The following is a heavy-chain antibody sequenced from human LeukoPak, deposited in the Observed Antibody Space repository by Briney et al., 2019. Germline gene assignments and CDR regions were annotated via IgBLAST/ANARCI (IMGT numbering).Heavy chain of an antibody. D-gene: IGHD3-10*01. CDR3: AAHTYYYSSGSFGH. Sequence: ASVRFSCKASGYSFTSYDINWVRQATGQGPEWIGWMNPSSGNTGYAQRFQGRVTMTRDTSTSTAYLELSSLTSDDTAVYYCAAHTYYYSSGSFGHWGQGTLVTVSS. CDR1: GYSFTSYD. V-gene: IGHV1-8*01. CDR2: MNPSSGNT. J-gene: IGHJ4*02.